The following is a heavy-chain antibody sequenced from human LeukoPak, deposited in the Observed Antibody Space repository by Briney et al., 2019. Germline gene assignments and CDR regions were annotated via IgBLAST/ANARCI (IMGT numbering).Heavy chain of an antibody. CDR1: GFTFNKYW. Sequence: GGSLRLSCAASGFTFNKYWMTWVRRAPGKGLEWVANIHQDGSEKSYVDSVKGRFTISRDNTKNSLYLQMNSLRVEDTALYYCARGSGHDRVYYYGMDVWGQGTTVTAS. CDR2: IHQDGSEK. V-gene: IGHV3-7*03. D-gene: IGHD5-12*01. J-gene: IGHJ6*02. CDR3: ARGSGHDRVYYYGMDV.